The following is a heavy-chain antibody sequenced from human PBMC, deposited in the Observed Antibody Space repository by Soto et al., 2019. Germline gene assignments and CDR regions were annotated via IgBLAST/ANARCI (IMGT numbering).Heavy chain of an antibody. CDR3: ARDRSYTTDY. J-gene: IGHJ4*02. V-gene: IGHV3-74*01. CDR1: GFTFSNSW. CDR2: INSDGSTT. Sequence: EVQLVESGGGFVQPEGSLRLSCAASGFTFSNSWMHWVRQAPGKGLVWVSYINSDGSTTTYADSVKGRFTISRDNAKNTVYLQITSLTAEDTAVYYCARDRSYTTDYWGQGTLVTVSS. D-gene: IGHD1-26*01.